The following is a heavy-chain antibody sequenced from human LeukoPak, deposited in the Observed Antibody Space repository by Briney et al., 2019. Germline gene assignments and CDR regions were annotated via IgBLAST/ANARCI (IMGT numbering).Heavy chain of an antibody. CDR1: GYSFTSYW. Sequence: GESLKISCKGSGYSFTSYWIGWVRQMPGKGLEWMGIIYPGDSDTRYSPSFQGQVTISPDKSISPAYLQWSSLKASGTAMYYRARLNFYESRCYPHLPGMEVWGQRTKGTVPS. V-gene: IGHV5-51*01. J-gene: IGHJ6*02. CDR2: IYPGDSDT. D-gene: IGHD3-22*01. CDR3: ARLNFYESRCYPHLPGMEV.